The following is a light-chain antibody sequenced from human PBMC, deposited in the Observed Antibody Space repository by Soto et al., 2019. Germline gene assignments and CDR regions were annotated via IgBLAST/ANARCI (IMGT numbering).Light chain of an antibody. CDR2: DVS. CDR3: CSFAGNYIYV. CDR1: TSDVGGYNY. Sequence: QSALTQPASVSGSLGQSITISCTGTTSDVGGYNYVSWYQQHPGKAPKVMIYDVSKRPSGVPDRFSGSKSGNTASLTISGLQSEDEADYYCCSFAGNYIYVFGTGTKVTVL. J-gene: IGLJ1*01. V-gene: IGLV2-11*01.